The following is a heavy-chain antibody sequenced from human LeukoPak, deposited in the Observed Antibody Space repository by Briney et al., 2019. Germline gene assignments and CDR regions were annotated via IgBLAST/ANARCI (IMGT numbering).Heavy chain of an antibody. CDR1: GFTFNRYA. Sequence: PGGSLRLSCAASGFTFNRYAMTWVRQVPGKGLEWVSVISGTGTGTYDADSVKGRFTISRENSRNTLYLQMNALRAEDTAVYYCAKSSYYDSSGYYREYYFDYWGQGTLVTVSS. J-gene: IGHJ4*02. V-gene: IGHV3-23*01. CDR2: ISGTGTGT. D-gene: IGHD3-22*01. CDR3: AKSSYYDSSGYYREYYFDY.